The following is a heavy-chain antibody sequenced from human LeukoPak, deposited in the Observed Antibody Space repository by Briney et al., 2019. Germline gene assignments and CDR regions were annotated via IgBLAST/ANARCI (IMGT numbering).Heavy chain of an antibody. D-gene: IGHD3-10*01. V-gene: IGHV1-2*02. J-gene: IGHJ5*02. CDR3: ATNILVRDIINWLDP. CDR2: IKPNNGDT. Sequence: ASVKVSCKASGGTFSSYAINWVRQAPGQGLEWMGWIKPNNGDTRSAQKFQGRVTMTRDTSISTAYMELSSLRYDDTAVYYCATNILVRDIINWLDPWGQGTLVTVSS. CDR1: GGTFSSYA.